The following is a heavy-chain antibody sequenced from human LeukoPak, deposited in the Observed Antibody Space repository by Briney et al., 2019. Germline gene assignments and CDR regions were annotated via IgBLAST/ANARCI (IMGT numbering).Heavy chain of an antibody. CDR3: ARDELRVAY. CDR1: GFTFSSYT. J-gene: IGHJ4*02. V-gene: IGHV3-21*01. CDR2: ISSGSSHK. D-gene: IGHD1-26*01. Sequence: GGSLRLSCAASGFTFSSYTMHWVRQAPGKGLEWVSSISSGSSHKYYGDSVKGRFTISRDNAKNSLYLQMNSLRAEDTAVYYCARDELRVAYWGQGTLVTVSS.